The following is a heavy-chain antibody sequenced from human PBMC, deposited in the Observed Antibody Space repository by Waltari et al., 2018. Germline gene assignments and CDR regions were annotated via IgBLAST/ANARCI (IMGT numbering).Heavy chain of an antibody. CDR3: ARDLLGVD. V-gene: IGHV3-53*02. J-gene: IGHJ4*02. D-gene: IGHD2-15*01. CDR2: IYSGGST. CDR1: GFTVSSNY. Sequence: EVQLVETGGGLIQPGGSLRLSCAASGFTVSSNYMSWVRQAPGKGLGWVSVIYSGGSTYDADTVKGRFTISRDNSKNTRYLQMNSLRAEDTAVYYCARDLLGVDWGQGTLVTVSS.